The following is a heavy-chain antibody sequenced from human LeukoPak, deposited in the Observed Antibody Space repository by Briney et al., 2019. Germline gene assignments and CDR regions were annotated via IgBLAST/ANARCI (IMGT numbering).Heavy chain of an antibody. CDR3: AKDGTILVTDYYYYYMDV. CDR1: GFTFSSYW. V-gene: IGHV3-7*03. D-gene: IGHD3-16*02. J-gene: IGHJ6*03. CDR2: IKQDGSEK. Sequence: GGSLRLSCAASGFTFSSYWMSWVRQAPGKGLEWVANIKQDGSEKYYVDSVKGRFTISRDNAKNSLYLQMNSLRAEDTAVYYCAKDGTILVTDYYYYYMDVWGKGTTVTISS.